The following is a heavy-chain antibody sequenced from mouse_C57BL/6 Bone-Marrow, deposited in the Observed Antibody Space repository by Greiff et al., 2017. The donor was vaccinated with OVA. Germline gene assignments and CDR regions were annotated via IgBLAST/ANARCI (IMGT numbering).Heavy chain of an antibody. Sequence: EVQVVESGGDLVKPGGSLKLSCAASGFTFSSYGMSWVRQTPDKRLEWVATISSGGSYTYYPDSVKGRFTISRDNAKNTLYLQMSSLKSEDTAMYDCARRGGNYGFDYWGQGTTLTVSS. J-gene: IGHJ2*01. V-gene: IGHV5-6*01. CDR1: GFTFSSYG. CDR3: ARRGGNYGFDY. CDR2: ISSGGSYT. D-gene: IGHD2-1*01.